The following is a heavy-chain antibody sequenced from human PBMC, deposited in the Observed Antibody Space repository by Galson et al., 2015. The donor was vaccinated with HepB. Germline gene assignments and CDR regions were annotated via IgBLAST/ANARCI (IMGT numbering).Heavy chain of an antibody. V-gene: IGHV3-15*01. Sequence: SLRLSCAASGFTFSNAWMSWVRQAPGKGLEWVGRIKSNTDGGTTDYAAPVKGRFTISRDYSKTTLYLQMNSLKTEDTAVYYCTTDSSGWIYLENWGQGTLVTVSS. CDR1: GFTFSNAW. CDR3: TTDSSGWIYLEN. CDR2: IKSNTDGGTT. J-gene: IGHJ4*02. D-gene: IGHD6-19*01.